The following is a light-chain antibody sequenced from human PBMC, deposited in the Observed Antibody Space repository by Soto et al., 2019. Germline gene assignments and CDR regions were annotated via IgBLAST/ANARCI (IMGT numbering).Light chain of an antibody. V-gene: IGKV3-20*01. CDR1: QSVSSSS. Sequence: IVLTRSPATLSLSPGERATLSCRASQSVSSSSLAWYQQKPGQAPRRLIYGAASRATDIPDRFSGSGSGTYFPLTIIRLGPEDFAVYYCQQYGSSTSCTFGQGTKVDIK. J-gene: IGKJ1*01. CDR3: QQYGSSTSCT. CDR2: GAA.